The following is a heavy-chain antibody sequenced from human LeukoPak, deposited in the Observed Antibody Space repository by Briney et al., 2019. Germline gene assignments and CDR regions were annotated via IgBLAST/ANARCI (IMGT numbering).Heavy chain of an antibody. CDR2: INPNSGGT. Sequence: EASVKVSCKASGYTFTGYYMHWVRQAPGQGLEWMGWINPNSGGTNYAQKFQGRVTMTRDTSISTAYMELSRLRSDDTAVYYCARQEYSSSWYSEYYFDYWGQGTLVTVSS. CDR1: GYTFTGYY. D-gene: IGHD6-13*01. V-gene: IGHV1-2*02. CDR3: ARQEYSSSWYSEYYFDY. J-gene: IGHJ4*02.